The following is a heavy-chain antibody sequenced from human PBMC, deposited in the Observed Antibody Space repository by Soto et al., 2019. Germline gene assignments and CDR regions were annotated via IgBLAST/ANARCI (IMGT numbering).Heavy chain of an antibody. V-gene: IGHV3-66*01. D-gene: IGHD3-10*01. CDR2: IYSGGST. J-gene: IGHJ4*02. CDR1: AFTVSDSY. CDR3: AAYGSGSYYRAFDY. Sequence: EVQLVESGGGLVQPGGSLRLSCAVSAFTVSDSYLSWVRQAPGGGLERVSIIYSGGSTSYADSVKGRFTISRDNSKNTRYLQMNSLRAEDTAVYYCAAYGSGSYYRAFDYWGQGTLVTVSS.